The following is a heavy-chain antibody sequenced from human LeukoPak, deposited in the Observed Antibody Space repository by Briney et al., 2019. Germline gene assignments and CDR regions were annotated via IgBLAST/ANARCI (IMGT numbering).Heavy chain of an antibody. D-gene: IGHD2-2*01. V-gene: IGHV1-46*01. J-gene: IGHJ6*04. Sequence: ASVKVSCKASGHTFTSYYMHWVRQAPGQGLEWMGIINPSCGSTSYAQKFQGRVTMTRDTSTSTVYMELSSLRSEDTAVYYCARDIVVVPAANLGGGVYYYYGMDVWGKGTTVTVSS. CDR1: GHTFTSYY. CDR2: INPSCGST. CDR3: ARDIVVVPAANLGGGVYYYYGMDV.